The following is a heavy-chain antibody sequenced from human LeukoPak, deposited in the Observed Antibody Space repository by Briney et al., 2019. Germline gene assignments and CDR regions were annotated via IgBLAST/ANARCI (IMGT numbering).Heavy chain of an antibody. CDR2: IYTSGST. V-gene: IGHV4-4*07. J-gene: IGHJ5*02. CDR1: GGSISSYY. Sequence: SETLSLTCTVSGGSISSYYWSWMRQPAGKGLEWIGRIYTSGSTNYNPSLKSRVTMSVDTSKNQFSLTLSSVTAADTAVYYCARSCIVPTGFDPWGQGTLVTVSS. CDR3: ARSCIVPTGFDP. D-gene: IGHD2-15*01.